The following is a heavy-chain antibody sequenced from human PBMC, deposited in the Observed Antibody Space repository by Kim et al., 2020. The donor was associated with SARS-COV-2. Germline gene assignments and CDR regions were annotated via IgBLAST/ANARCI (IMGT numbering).Heavy chain of an antibody. CDR2: ISGSGGIT. CDR3: AKDPDYYGSGSPPTFDY. D-gene: IGHD3-10*01. J-gene: IGHJ4*02. CDR1: GFTFSSYA. Sequence: GGSLRLSCAASGFTFSSYAMSWVRQAPGKGLEWVSAISGSGGITYYADPVKGRFTISRDNSKNTLYLQMNSLRAEDTAVYYCAKDPDYYGSGSPPTFDYWGQGTLVTVSS. V-gene: IGHV3-23*01.